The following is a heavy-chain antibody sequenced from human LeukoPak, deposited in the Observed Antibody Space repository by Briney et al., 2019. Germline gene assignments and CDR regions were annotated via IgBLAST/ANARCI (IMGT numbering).Heavy chain of an antibody. CDR2: ISTSSSST. CDR3: ARGRWLIDY. CDR1: GFRFSDFY. Sequence: GGSLRLSCVTSGFRFSDFYMSWIRQAPGKGLEWAAFISTSSSSTEYADSVKGRFTISRDNAKNSLYLQLNSLRAEDTAVYYCARGRWLIDYWGQGTLVTVSS. V-gene: IGHV3-11*06. J-gene: IGHJ4*02. D-gene: IGHD5-24*01.